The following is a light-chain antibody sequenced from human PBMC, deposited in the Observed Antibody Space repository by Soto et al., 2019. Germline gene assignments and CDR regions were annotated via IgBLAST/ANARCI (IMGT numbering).Light chain of an antibody. CDR2: WAS. J-gene: IGKJ4*01. CDR3: QQYYSIPFT. V-gene: IGKV4-1*01. Sequence: DIVMTQSPDSLAVSLGERATINCKSSQSVLYSSNNKNYLAWYQQKPVQPPNLLIYWASTRESGVPDRFSGSGSGTDFTLTISSLQAEDVAVYYCQQYYSIPFTFGGGTKVEIK. CDR1: QSVLYSSNNKNY.